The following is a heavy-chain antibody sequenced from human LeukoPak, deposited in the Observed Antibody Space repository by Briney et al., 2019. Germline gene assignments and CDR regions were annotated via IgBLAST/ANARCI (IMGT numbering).Heavy chain of an antibody. J-gene: IGHJ6*03. CDR2: ISYDGSNK. CDR1: GFTFSSYA. V-gene: IGHV3-30*04. D-gene: IGHD6-19*01. Sequence: PGGSLRLSCAASGFTFSSYAMHWVRQAPGKGLEWVAVISYDGSNKYYADSVKGRFTISRDNSKNTLYLQMNSLRAEDTAVYYCARDRYGRLAYYYYYMDVWGKGTTVTVSS. CDR3: ARDRYGRLAYYYYYMDV.